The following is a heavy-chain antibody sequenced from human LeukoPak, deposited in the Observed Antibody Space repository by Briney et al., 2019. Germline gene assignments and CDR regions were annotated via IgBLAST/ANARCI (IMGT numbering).Heavy chain of an antibody. D-gene: IGHD1-26*01. CDR1: GYTFTSYG. CDR2: ISVYNGNT. J-gene: IGHJ4*02. Sequence: ASVKVSCKASGYTFTSYGISWVREAPGQGLEWMGGISVYNGNTNYAQKLQGRVTMTTDTSTSTAYMELRSLRSDDTAVYYCASRGSISGRYDFDYWGQGTLVTVSS. V-gene: IGHV1-18*01. CDR3: ASRGSISGRYDFDY.